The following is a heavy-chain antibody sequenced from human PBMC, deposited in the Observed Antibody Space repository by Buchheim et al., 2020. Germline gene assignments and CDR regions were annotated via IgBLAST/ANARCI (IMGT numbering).Heavy chain of an antibody. CDR2: IWDDGSYK. Sequence: QAQLVESGGGVVQPGRSLRLSCAASGFTFSSYGMHWVRQAPGKGLEWVAIIWDDGSYKYYADSVKGRFAISKDNSKNTLYLQMNSLRAEDTAVYYCARKEEGRSLFDYWGQGTL. J-gene: IGHJ4*02. CDR3: ARKEEGRSLFDY. CDR1: GFTFSSYG. V-gene: IGHV3-33*01.